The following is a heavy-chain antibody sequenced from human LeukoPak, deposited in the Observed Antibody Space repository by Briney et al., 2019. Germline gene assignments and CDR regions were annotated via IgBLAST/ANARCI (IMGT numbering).Heavy chain of an antibody. V-gene: IGHV3-7*01. J-gene: IGHJ3*02. Sequence: GGSLRLSCAAYGFTFSSFWMSWVRQAPGKGLEWVANIKQDGSAKYYVDSVKGRFTIFRDNAKNSVYLQVSGLRIEDTAVYYCVRDQTYAFDIWGQGTMVTVSS. CDR3: VRDQTYAFDI. CDR2: IKQDGSAK. CDR1: GFTFSSFW.